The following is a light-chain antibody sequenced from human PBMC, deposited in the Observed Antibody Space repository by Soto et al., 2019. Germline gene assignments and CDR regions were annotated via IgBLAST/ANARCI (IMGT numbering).Light chain of an antibody. CDR3: QQYGSFTEGT. J-gene: IGKJ4*01. CDR2: GAS. CDR1: QSVSSSY. V-gene: IGKV3-20*01. Sequence: EIVLTQSPGTLSLSPGERATLSCRASQSVSSSYLAWYQQKPGQAPRLLIYGASSRATGIPDRFSGSGSGTDFTLTISRLEPEDFAVYYCQQYGSFTEGTFGGGTKVEIK.